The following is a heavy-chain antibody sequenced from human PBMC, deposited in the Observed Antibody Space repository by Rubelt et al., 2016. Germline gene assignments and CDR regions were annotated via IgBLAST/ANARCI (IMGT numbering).Heavy chain of an antibody. CDR1: GASFSDYY. CDR3: ARANYDYGDLSSAFDL. CDR2: ITHSGST. J-gene: IGHJ2*01. Sequence: QVQLQQWGAGLLKPSETLSLTCAVYGASFSDYYWSWIRQPPGKGLEWIGEITHSGSTNYNPSLKSRVTISVDTSKNQCSLKLSSVTAADTAVYYCARANYDYGDLSSAFDLWGRGPLVTVSS. V-gene: IGHV4-34*01. D-gene: IGHD4-17*01.